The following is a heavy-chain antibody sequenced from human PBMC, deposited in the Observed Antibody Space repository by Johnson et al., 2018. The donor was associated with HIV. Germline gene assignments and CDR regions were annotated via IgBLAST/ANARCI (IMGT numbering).Heavy chain of an antibody. V-gene: IGHV3-20*04. J-gene: IGHJ3*02. CDR3: ARSGLWREDQGAFDI. CDR2: ICWNGGKT. CDR1: GFTFDDYG. D-gene: IGHD6-25*01. Sequence: MMLVESGGGVVRPGGSLRLSCAASGFTFDDYGISWVRQAPGKGLEWVSGICWNGGKTAYVDSVKGRFTFSRDNGKNSLYLHMNSLRAEDTALYYCARSGLWREDQGAFDIWGQGTMVTVSS.